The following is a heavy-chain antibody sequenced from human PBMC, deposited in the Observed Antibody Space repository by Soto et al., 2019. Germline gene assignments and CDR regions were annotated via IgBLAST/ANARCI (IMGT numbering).Heavy chain of an antibody. CDR2: ISAYNGNT. J-gene: IGHJ6*03. CDR1: GYTFTSYG. Sequence: ASVKVSCKASGYTFTSYGISWVRQAPGQGLEWMGWISAYNGNTNYAQKLQGRVTMTTDTSTSTAYMELRSLRSDDTAVYYCARVTRFLEWFRYTEDYYYYMDVWGKGTTVTVSS. CDR3: ARVTRFLEWFRYTEDYYYYMDV. V-gene: IGHV1-18*01. D-gene: IGHD3-3*01.